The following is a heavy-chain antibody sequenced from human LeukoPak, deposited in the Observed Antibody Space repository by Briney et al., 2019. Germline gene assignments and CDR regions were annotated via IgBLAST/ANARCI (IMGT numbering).Heavy chain of an antibody. Sequence: ASVKVSCKTSGYTFTSLDINWVRQATGQGLEWMGWINTNSGNTGYAQKFQGRVTMTRNTSISTAHMELSSLRSEDTAVYYCARARSYGDYFYYYYYGMDVWGQGTTVTVSS. J-gene: IGHJ6*02. D-gene: IGHD4-17*01. V-gene: IGHV1-8*02. CDR3: ARARSYGDYFYYYYYGMDV. CDR2: INTNSGNT. CDR1: GYTFTSLD.